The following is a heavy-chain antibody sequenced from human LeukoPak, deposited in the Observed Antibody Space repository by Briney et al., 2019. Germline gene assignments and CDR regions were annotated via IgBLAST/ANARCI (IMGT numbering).Heavy chain of an antibody. CDR2: INHSGST. CDR1: GGSFSGYY. Sequence: KPSETLSLTCAVYGGSFSGYYWSWIRQPPGKGLEWIGEINHSGSTNYNPSLKSRVTISVDTSKNQFSLKLSSVTAADTAVYYCARPKLAGYSSSWYGRNWFDPWGQGTLVTVSS. D-gene: IGHD6-13*01. CDR3: ARPKLAGYSSSWYGRNWFDP. V-gene: IGHV4-34*01. J-gene: IGHJ5*02.